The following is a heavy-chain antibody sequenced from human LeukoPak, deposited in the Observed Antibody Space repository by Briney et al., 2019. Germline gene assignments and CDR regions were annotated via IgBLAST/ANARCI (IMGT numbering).Heavy chain of an antibody. Sequence: PGGSLRLSCAASGFTVSSNYMSWVRQPPGKGLEWIGEIHHDGRINYNPSLKSRVTLSVDKSRNQFSLRLNSVTAADTAMYYCARSHDHLWGNYPDYWGQGTLVTVSS. CDR3: ARSHDHLWGNYPDY. J-gene: IGHJ4*02. D-gene: IGHD3-16*02. CDR1: GFTVSSNY. CDR2: IHHDGRI. V-gene: IGHV4-4*02.